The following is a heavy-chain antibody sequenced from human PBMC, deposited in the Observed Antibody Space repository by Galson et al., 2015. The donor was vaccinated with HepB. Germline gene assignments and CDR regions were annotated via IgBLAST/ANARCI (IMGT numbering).Heavy chain of an antibody. Sequence: SLRLSCAASGFTFSDYAMGWVRQAPGKGLEWVSGISGSGDNTYYADAVKGRFTSSRDNSRSTLYLQMNSLRAEDTAVYYCAKEFPSGGLRFLEWFPQVGRGMDVWGKGTTVTVSS. V-gene: IGHV3-23*01. CDR2: ISGSGDNT. CDR3: AKEFPSGGLRFLEWFPQVGRGMDV. J-gene: IGHJ6*04. CDR1: GFTFSDYA. D-gene: IGHD3-3*01.